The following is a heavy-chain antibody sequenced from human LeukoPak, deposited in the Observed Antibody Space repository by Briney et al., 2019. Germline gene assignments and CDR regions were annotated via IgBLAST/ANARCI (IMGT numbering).Heavy chain of an antibody. CDR3: ARDHRYAFDN. CDR1: GFNFIDYS. CDR2: IGISSGNA. V-gene: IGHV3-48*01. D-gene: IGHD5-12*01. J-gene: IGHJ4*01. Sequence: GGSLRLSCAASGFNFIDYSMNWVRQAPGKGLEWISYIGISSGNAKYADSVKGRFTISRDKARNSLYLQMNSLRVEDTAMYYCARDHRYAFDNWGHGTLVTISS.